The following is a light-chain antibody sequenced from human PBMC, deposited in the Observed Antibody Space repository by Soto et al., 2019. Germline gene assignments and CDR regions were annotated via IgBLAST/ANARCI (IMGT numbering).Light chain of an antibody. CDR3: QQRSNWPPT. CDR2: DAS. J-gene: IGKJ4*01. CDR1: QSVSSY. Sequence: EIVLTQSPATLSLSPGERATLSSRASQSVSSYLAWYQQKPGQAPRLLIYDASNRATGIPARFSGSGSGTDFTLTISSLEPEDLAFYYCQQRSNWPPTFGGGTKVEIK. V-gene: IGKV3-11*01.